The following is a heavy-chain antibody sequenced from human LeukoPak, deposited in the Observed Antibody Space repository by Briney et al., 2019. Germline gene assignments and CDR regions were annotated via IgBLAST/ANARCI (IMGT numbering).Heavy chain of an antibody. CDR2: INSDGSST. J-gene: IGHJ4*02. D-gene: IGHD3-22*01. CDR3: AKDMGQFITMSVFDY. V-gene: IGHV3-74*01. CDR1: GFTFSSYW. Sequence: GGSLRLSCAASGFTFSSYWMHWVRQAPGKVLVWVSRINSDGSSTSYADSVKGRFTISRDNAKNSLYLQMNSLRAEDTALYYCAKDMGQFITMSVFDYWGQGTLVTVSS.